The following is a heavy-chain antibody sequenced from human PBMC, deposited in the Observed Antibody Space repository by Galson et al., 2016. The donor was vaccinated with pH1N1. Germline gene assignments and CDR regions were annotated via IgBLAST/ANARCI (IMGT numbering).Heavy chain of an antibody. CDR3: ARLDYTELWFHFDY. J-gene: IGHJ4*02. CDR1: GYAFTRYY. D-gene: IGHD5-18*01. CDR2: IDPSTGST. V-gene: IGHV1-46*01. Sequence: SVKVSCKASGYAFTRYYMHWVRQAPGQGLEWMGVIDPSTGSTTYAQRFQGRVTMTRDTSTSTVYMDLTTLRSADTAVYYCARLDYTELWFHFDYWGQGTLVTVSS.